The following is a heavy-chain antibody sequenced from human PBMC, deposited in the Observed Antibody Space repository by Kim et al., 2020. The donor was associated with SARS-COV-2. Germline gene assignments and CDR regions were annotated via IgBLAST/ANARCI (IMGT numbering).Heavy chain of an antibody. V-gene: IGHV3-21*01. CDR1: GFSIDTYS. Sequence: GGSLRLSCAASGFSIDTYSMTWVRQAPGKGLEWVSSITRTGSFTHYAAAVRGRFTISRDNAKKSLYLQVNSLRDDDTAVYYCAKEGVPEMSYTVDSWGQGTLVIVSS. J-gene: IGHJ5*01. CDR2: ITRTGSFT. D-gene: IGHD3-10*01. CDR3: AKEGVPEMSYTVDS.